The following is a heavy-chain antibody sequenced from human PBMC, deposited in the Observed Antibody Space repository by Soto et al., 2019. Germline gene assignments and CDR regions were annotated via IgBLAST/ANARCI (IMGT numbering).Heavy chain of an antibody. CDR3: AREEEDIVVVPAAMLPYYYYYYMDV. D-gene: IGHD2-2*01. V-gene: IGHV3-7*01. J-gene: IGHJ6*03. CDR1: GFTFSSYW. CDR2: IKQDGSEK. Sequence: EVQLVESGGGLVQPGGSLRLSCAASGFTFSSYWMSWVRQAPGKGLEWVANIKQDGSEKYYVDSVKGRFTISRDNAKNSLYLQMNSLRAEDTAVYYCAREEEDIVVVPAAMLPYYYYYYMDVWGKGTTVTVSS.